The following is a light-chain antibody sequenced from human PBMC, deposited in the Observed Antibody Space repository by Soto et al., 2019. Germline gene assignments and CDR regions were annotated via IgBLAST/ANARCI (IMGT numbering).Light chain of an antibody. V-gene: IGLV2-14*01. J-gene: IGLJ1*01. CDR3: SSYTSSSTLV. CDR1: SSDVGGYNY. Sequence: QSVLTQPASVSGSPGQSITLSCTGTSSDVGGYNYVSWYQQHPGKAPKPMIYEVSNRPSGVSNRFSGSKSGNTASLTISGLQAEDEADYYCSSYTSSSTLVFGIGTKLTVL. CDR2: EVS.